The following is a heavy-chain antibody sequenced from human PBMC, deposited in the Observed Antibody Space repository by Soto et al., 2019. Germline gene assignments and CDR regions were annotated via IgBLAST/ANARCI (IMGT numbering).Heavy chain of an antibody. D-gene: IGHD1-26*01. CDR1: GVSISSYY. CDR3: AFGAGSNARQFDH. CDR2: IYYSGST. V-gene: IGHV4-59*01. Sequence: QVQLQESGPGLVKPSETLSLTCTVSGVSISSYYWSWIRQPPGKGLEWIGYIYYSGSTNYNPSLKSRVTISEDPSRNQFSLKLSSVTAADTAVYYCAFGAGSNARQFDHWGQGTLVTVSS. J-gene: IGHJ4*02.